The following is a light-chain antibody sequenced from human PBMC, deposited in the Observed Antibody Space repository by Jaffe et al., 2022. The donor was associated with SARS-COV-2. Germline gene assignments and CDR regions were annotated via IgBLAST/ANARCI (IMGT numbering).Light chain of an antibody. CDR2: GNS. CDR3: ATWDDSLNGYI. CDR1: SSNIGSNA. V-gene: IGLV1-44*01. J-gene: IGLJ2*01. Sequence: QSVLTQPPSVSGTPGQRVSISCSGSSSNIGSNAVNWFQRLPGAAPTLLIYGNSHRPSGIPDRFSGSKSGTSASLAVSGLRSEDEADYYCATWDDSLNGYIFGGGSKVTVL.